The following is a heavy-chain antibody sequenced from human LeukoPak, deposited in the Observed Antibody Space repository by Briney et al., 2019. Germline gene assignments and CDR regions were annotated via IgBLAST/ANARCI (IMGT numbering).Heavy chain of an antibody. CDR3: ARGRYYYGSGSYYNVDHDAFDI. Sequence: SVKVSCKASRDTFTRCAFSWVRQAPGQGLEWMGGIIPIDGTANFGQKFQGRVTITTDESTSTAYMELSSLRSEDTAVYYCARGRYYYGSGSYYNVDHDAFDIWGQGTMVTVSS. D-gene: IGHD3-10*01. J-gene: IGHJ3*02. CDR1: RDTFTRCA. V-gene: IGHV1-69*05. CDR2: IIPIDGTA.